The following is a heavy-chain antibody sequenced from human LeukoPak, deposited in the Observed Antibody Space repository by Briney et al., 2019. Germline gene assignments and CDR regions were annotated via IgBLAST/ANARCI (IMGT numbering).Heavy chain of an antibody. CDR3: ARDYWWNYDY. D-gene: IGHD1-7*01. V-gene: IGHV3-30-3*01. J-gene: IGHJ4*02. Sequence: PGGSLRLSCAASGFTFSDYAMHWVRQASGKGLEWVAVISKDGSDKYYPGSVRGRFTISRDSSKNTIYLQMDSLRAEDTAIYYCARDYWWNYDYWGQGTLVTVSS. CDR2: ISKDGSDK. CDR1: GFTFSDYA.